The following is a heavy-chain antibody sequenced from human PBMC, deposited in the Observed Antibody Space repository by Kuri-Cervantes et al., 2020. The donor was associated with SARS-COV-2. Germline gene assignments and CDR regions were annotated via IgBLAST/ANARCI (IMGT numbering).Heavy chain of an antibody. J-gene: IGHJ5*02. D-gene: IGHD3-10*01. Sequence: SETLSLTCAVYGGSFSGYYWSWIRQPPGKGLEWIGEINHSGSTNYNPSLKSRVTISVDTSKNQFSLKLSSVTAADTAVYYCARGRTTVVQGVIIRSWFDPWGQGTLVTVSS. CDR1: GGSFSGYY. V-gene: IGHV4-34*01. CDR3: ARGRTTVVQGVIIRSWFDP. CDR2: INHSGST.